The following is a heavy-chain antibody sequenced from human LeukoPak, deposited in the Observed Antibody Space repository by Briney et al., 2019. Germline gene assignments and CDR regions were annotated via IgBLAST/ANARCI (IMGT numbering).Heavy chain of an antibody. Sequence: ASVKVSCKASGYTFTVYYKHWGRQAPGQRLEWMGWINPNSGGTNYAQKFQGRVTMTRSTSISTAYMELSRLRSDDTAVYYCARVPKARGIVGATVFFDYWGQGTLVTVSS. D-gene: IGHD1-26*01. CDR2: INPNSGGT. J-gene: IGHJ4*02. CDR1: GYTFTVYY. CDR3: ARVPKARGIVGATVFFDY. V-gene: IGHV1-2*02.